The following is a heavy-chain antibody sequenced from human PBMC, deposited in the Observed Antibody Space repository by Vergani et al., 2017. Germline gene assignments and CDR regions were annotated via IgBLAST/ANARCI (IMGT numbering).Heavy chain of an antibody. D-gene: IGHD3-10*02. CDR2: IYYSGST. J-gene: IGHJ6*02. V-gene: IGHV4-39*01. CDR1: GGSISSSSYY. CDR3: ARGRRVRGYYYYYGMDV. Sequence: QLQLQGSGPGLVKPSETLSLTCTVSGGSISSSSYYWGWIRQPPGKGLEWIGSIYYSGSTYYNPSLKSRVTISVDTSKNQFSLKLSSVTAADTAVYYCARGRRVRGYYYYYGMDVWGQGTTVTVSS.